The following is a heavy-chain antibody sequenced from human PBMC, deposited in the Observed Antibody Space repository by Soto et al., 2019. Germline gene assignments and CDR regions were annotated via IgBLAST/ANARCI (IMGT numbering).Heavy chain of an antibody. V-gene: IGHV1-2*04. CDR2: INPNSGGT. Sequence: ASVKVSCKASGYTFTGYYMHWVRRAPGQGLEWMGWINPNSGGTNYAQKFQGWVTMTRDTSISTAYMELSSLRSGDTAVYYCAREGVRGMDVWGQGTTVTVSS. CDR3: AREGVRGMDV. J-gene: IGHJ6*02. CDR1: GYTFTGYY. D-gene: IGHD3-16*01.